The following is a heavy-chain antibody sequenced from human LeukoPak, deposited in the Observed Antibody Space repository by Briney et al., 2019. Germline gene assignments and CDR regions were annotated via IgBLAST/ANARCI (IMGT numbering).Heavy chain of an antibody. CDR1: GGSFSGYY. J-gene: IGHJ4*02. CDR2: INHSGST. V-gene: IGHV4-34*01. D-gene: IGHD6-19*01. CDR3: ARQVPYSSGCYLDY. Sequence: SEALSLTCAVYGGSFSGYYWSWIRKPPGKGLEWIGEINHSGSTNYNPSLKSRVTISVDTSKNQFSLKLSSVTAADTAVYYCARQVPYSSGCYLDYWGQGTLVTVSS.